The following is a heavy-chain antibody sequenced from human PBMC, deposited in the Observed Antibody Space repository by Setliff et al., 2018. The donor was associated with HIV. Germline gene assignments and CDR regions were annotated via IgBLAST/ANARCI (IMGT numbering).Heavy chain of an antibody. CDR2: IYTSGST. V-gene: IGHV4-4*07. Sequence: PSETLSLTCGIYGGSFSSYYWSWIRQPAGKGLEWIGRIYTSGSTNYNPSLKSRVTVSVDTSKNQFSLKLGSVTAADTAVYYCARESPSSSWFYFDFWGQGTLVTVSS. D-gene: IGHD6-13*01. J-gene: IGHJ4*02. CDR3: ARESPSSSWFYFDF. CDR1: GGSFSSYY.